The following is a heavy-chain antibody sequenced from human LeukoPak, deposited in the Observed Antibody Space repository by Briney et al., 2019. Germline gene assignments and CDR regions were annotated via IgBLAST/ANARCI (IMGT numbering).Heavy chain of an antibody. D-gene: IGHD4-17*01. CDR3: ARGGSTVTTDRNWYFDL. J-gene: IGHJ2*01. V-gene: IGHV1-2*02. Sequence: ASVKVSCKASGYTFTGYYMHWVRQAPGQGLEWMGWINPNSGGTNYAQKFQGRVTMTRDTSISTAYMELSRLRSDDTAVYYCARGGSTVTTDRNWYFDLWGRGTPVTVSS. CDR2: INPNSGGT. CDR1: GYTFTGYY.